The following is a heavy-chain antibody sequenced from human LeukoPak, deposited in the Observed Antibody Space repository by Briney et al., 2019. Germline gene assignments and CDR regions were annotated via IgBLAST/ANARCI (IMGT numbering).Heavy chain of an antibody. CDR1: GYSFTSYW. CDR3: ARSRKYSGYDYGVGYYYYMDV. Sequence: PGESLKISCKGSGYSFTSYWIGWVRQMPGKGLEWMGIIYPGDSDTRYSPSFQGQVTISADKSISTAYLQWSSLKASDTAMYYCARSRKYSGYDYGVGYYYYMDVWGKGTTVTISS. CDR2: IYPGDSDT. J-gene: IGHJ6*03. D-gene: IGHD5-12*01. V-gene: IGHV5-51*01.